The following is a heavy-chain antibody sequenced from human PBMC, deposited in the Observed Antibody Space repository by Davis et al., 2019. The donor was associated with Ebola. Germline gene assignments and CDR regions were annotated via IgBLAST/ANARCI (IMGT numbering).Heavy chain of an antibody. Sequence: PSETLSLTCTVSGGSISSNSYFWNWIRQSPGKGLEWIGEIDYSGRTNYQSSLKSRATISRDTSKNQFSLNLTPVTAADTAVYYCARGTGATGPPDYWGRGTLVTVSS. CDR1: GGSISSNSYF. V-gene: IGHV4-39*07. D-gene: IGHD1-1*01. J-gene: IGHJ4*02. CDR3: ARGTGATGPPDY. CDR2: IDYSGRT.